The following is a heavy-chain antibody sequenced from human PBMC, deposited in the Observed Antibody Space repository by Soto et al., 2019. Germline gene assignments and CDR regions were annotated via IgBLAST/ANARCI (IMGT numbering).Heavy chain of an antibody. D-gene: IGHD3-16*02. CDR2: ISSSGSTI. CDR1: GFTFSSYE. V-gene: IGHV3-48*03. J-gene: IGHJ4*02. Sequence: RLSCAASGFTFSSYEMNWVRQAPGKGLEWVSYISSSGSTIYYADSVKGRFTISRDNAKNSLYLQMNSLRAEDTAVYYCARNSEPYYDYVWGSYRFPFGYWGQGTLVTLSS. CDR3: ARNSEPYYDYVWGSYRFPFGY.